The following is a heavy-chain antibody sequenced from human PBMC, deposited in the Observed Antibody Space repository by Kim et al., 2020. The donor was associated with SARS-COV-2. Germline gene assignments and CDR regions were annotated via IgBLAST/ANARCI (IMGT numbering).Heavy chain of an antibody. Sequence: SETLSLTCAVYGGSFSGYYWSWIRKPQGKGLEWIGEINHSGSTNYNPSLKSRVTISVDTSKNQFSLKLSSVTAADTAVYYCARGGPTVNTPSAEDFQPWG. CDR3: ARGGPTVNTPSAEDFQP. CDR2: INHSGST. V-gene: IGHV4-34*01. J-gene: IGHJ1*01. CDR1: GGSFSGYY. D-gene: IGHD4-17*01.